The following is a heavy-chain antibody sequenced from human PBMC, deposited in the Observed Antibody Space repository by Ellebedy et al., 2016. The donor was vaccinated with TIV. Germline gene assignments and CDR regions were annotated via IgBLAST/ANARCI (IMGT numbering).Heavy chain of an antibody. V-gene: IGHV5-51*01. Sequence: GESLKISCKGSGYSFTSYWIGWVRQMPGKGLEWMGIIYPGDSNTNYSPSFQGQVTISADKSISTAYLQWSSLKASDAAMYYCTRLVGPTGEFDYWGQGTLVTVSS. CDR2: IYPGDSNT. D-gene: IGHD1-26*01. CDR3: TRLVGPTGEFDY. J-gene: IGHJ4*02. CDR1: GYSFTSYW.